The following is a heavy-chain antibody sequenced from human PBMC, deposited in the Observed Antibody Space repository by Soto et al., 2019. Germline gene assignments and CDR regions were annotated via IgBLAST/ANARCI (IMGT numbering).Heavy chain of an antibody. D-gene: IGHD3-16*02. Sequence: TLSLTCTASGGSISRGDYYWSWIRQPPGKGLEWIGYIYYSGSTYYNPSLKSRVTISVDTSKNQFSLKLSSVTAADTAVYYCERESYVWGIYSSVDYWGEGTLVTVSS. CDR1: GGSISRGDYY. V-gene: IGHV4-30-4*01. CDR2: IYYSGST. J-gene: IGHJ4*02. CDR3: ERESYVWGIYSSVDY.